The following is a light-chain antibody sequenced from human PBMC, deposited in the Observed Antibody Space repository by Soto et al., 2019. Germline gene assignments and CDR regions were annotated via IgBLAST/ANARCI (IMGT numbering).Light chain of an antibody. Sequence: DIVMTQSPDSLAVSLGERVTINCKSSQSILYSSNNKNYLAWYQQKPGQPPKLLIYWASTRESGVPDRFSGSGSGTDFTLTISGLQPEDVAVYYCQQYYSTPRTFGQGTKVEIK. CDR3: QQYYSTPRT. J-gene: IGKJ1*01. V-gene: IGKV4-1*01. CDR1: QSILYSSNNKNY. CDR2: WAS.